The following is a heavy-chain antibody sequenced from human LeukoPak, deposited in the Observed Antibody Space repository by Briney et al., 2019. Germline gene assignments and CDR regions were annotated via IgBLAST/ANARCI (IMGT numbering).Heavy chain of an antibody. V-gene: IGHV3-20*04. CDR3: ARVKADIVVVVAASNNAFDI. CDR2: INWNGGST. J-gene: IGHJ3*02. D-gene: IGHD2-15*01. CDR1: GFTFSSYG. Sequence: GGSLRLSCAASGFTFSSYGMSWVRQAPGKGLEWVSGINWNGGSTGYADSVKGRFTISRDNAKNSLYLQMNSLRAEDTALYYSARVKADIVVVVAASNNAFDIWGQGTMVTVSS.